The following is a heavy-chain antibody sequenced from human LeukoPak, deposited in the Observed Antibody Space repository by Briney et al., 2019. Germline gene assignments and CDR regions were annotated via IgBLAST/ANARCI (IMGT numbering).Heavy chain of an antibody. V-gene: IGHV1-18*01. CDR3: ARADIVVVPLLRDCSGGICYLRPWFDP. Sequence: ASVKVSCKASGYTFSGYGISWVRQAPGQGLEWMGWITPYNGNTNYAQKLQGRVTMTTDTSTSTAYMELRSLRSDDTAVYYCARADIVVVPLLRDCSGGICYLRPWFDPWGQGTLVTVSS. J-gene: IGHJ5*02. CDR1: GYTFSGYG. D-gene: IGHD2-2*01. CDR2: ITPYNGNT.